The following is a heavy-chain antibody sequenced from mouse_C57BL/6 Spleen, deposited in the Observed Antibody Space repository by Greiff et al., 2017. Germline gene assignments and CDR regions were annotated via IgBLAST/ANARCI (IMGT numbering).Heavy chain of an antibody. Sequence: VQLQQSGPELVKPGASVKISCKASGYSFTDYNMNWVKQSNGKSLEWIGVINPNYGTTSYNQKFKGKATLTVDQSSSTAYMQLNSLTSEDSAVYYGARGYYGSSSAWFAYWGQGTLVTVSA. V-gene: IGHV1-39*01. J-gene: IGHJ3*01. D-gene: IGHD1-1*01. CDR3: ARGYYGSSSAWFAY. CDR1: GYSFTDYN. CDR2: INPNYGTT.